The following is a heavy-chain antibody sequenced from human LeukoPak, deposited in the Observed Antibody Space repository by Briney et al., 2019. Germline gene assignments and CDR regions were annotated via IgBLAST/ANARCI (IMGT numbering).Heavy chain of an antibody. V-gene: IGHV3-30-3*01. D-gene: IGHD5-12*01. CDR1: GFTFSSYA. Sequence: QSGGSLRLSCAASGFTFSSYAMHWVRQAPGKGLEWVAVISYDGSNKYYADSVKGRFTISRDNSKNTLYLQMNSLRAEDTAVYYCARPTNVDIVYFDYWGQRTLVTVSS. CDR2: ISYDGSNK. J-gene: IGHJ4*02. CDR3: ARPTNVDIVYFDY.